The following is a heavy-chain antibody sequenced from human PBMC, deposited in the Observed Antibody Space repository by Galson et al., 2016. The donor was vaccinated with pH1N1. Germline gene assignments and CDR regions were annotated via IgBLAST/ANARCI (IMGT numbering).Heavy chain of an antibody. CDR1: GFSLSTSGMC. D-gene: IGHD4-17*01. Sequence: PALVKPTQTLTLTCTFSGFSLSTSGMCVSWVRQPPGKALEWLALIDWGDEKYYSTSLKTRLTISKDTSKNQVVLTMTNMDPVDTATYYCARFTYGDYTPDFDYWGQGTLVTVSS. V-gene: IGHV2-70*20. J-gene: IGHJ4*02. CDR2: IDWGDEK. CDR3: ARFTYGDYTPDFDY.